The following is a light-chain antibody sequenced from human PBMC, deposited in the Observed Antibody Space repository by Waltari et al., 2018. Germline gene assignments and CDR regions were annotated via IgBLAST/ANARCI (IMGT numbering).Light chain of an antibody. CDR1: QSVRGS. CDR3: QHYVRLPAT. J-gene: IGKJ1*01. CDR2: GAS. V-gene: IGKV3-20*01. Sequence: EIVLTQSPGTLSLPPGERATLSCRASQSVRGSLAWYQQKAGQAPRLLIYGASSRATGIPDRFSGGGSGTDFSLTISRLEPEDFAVYYCQHYVRLPATFGQGTKVEI.